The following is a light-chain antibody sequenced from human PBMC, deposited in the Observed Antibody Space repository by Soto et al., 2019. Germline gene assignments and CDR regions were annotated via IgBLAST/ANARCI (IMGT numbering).Light chain of an antibody. CDR3: QQYGSSPLIT. CDR1: QSVSSN. Sequence: EIVMTQSPATLSVSPGERATLSCRASQSVSSNLAWYQQKPGQAPRVLIYGASTRATGIPARFSGSGSGTDFTLTISRLEPEDFAVYYCQQYGSSPLITFGQGTRLEI. V-gene: IGKV3-15*01. CDR2: GAS. J-gene: IGKJ5*01.